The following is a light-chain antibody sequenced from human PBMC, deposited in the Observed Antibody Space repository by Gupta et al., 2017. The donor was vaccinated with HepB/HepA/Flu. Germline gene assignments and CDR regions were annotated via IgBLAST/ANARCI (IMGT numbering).Light chain of an antibody. CDR1: QSLLHSSGRTF. J-gene: IGKJ1*01. CDR2: EVS. V-gene: IGKV2D-29*01. CDR3: MQSLQLPRT. Sequence: DIVMTQTPLSLSVTPGQPASISCKSSQSLLHSSGRTFFYWFLQKSGQPPQLLIYEVSNRFSGGPERLSGSWSGTDFTLKFSRVEAEDVGVYYCMQSLQLPRTFGQGTKVEIK.